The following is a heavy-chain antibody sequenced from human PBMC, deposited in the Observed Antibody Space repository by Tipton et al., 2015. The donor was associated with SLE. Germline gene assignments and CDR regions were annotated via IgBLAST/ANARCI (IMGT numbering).Heavy chain of an antibody. Sequence: SLRLSCAASGFTFSTSAMHWVRQAPGKGLEWVAVIWYDGSNKFYADSVKGRFTISRDNSKNTVSLQMNSLRVEDTAAYFCARGPFQRWPPGAYWGQGTLVTVSS. CDR2: IWYDGSNK. CDR3: ARGPFQRWPPGAY. V-gene: IGHV3-33*01. D-gene: IGHD6-19*01. CDR1: GFTFSTSA. J-gene: IGHJ4*02.